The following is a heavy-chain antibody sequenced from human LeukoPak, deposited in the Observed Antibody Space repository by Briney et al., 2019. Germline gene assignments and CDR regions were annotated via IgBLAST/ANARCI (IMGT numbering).Heavy chain of an antibody. CDR3: ARDYAGSPGY. Sequence: GGSLRLSCTASGFTFSTYWINWVRQSPGKGLVWVALINGDGSTTTHADSVKGRFTMSRDNAKNTAYLQMNSLRDEDTAVYYCARDYAGSPGYWGQGTLVTVSA. D-gene: IGHD3-10*01. CDR2: INGDGSTT. J-gene: IGHJ4*02. CDR1: GFTFSTYW. V-gene: IGHV3-74*03.